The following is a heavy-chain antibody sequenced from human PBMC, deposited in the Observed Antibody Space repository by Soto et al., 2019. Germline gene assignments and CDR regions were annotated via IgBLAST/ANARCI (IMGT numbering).Heavy chain of an antibody. CDR2: IYYSGGT. V-gene: IGHV4-59*01. D-gene: IGHD3-3*02. CDR1: GGSISSYY. CDR3: ARIRIFGVVIYFDY. J-gene: IGHJ4*02. Sequence: PSETLSLTCTVSGGSISSYYWSWIRQPPGKGLEWIGYIYYSGGTNYNPSLKSRVTISVDTSKNQFSLKLSSVTAADTAVYYCARIRIFGVVIYFDYWGQGTLVTVSS.